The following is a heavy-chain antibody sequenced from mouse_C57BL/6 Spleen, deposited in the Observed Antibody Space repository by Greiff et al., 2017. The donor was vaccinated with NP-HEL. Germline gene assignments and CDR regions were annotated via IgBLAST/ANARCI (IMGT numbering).Heavy chain of an antibody. D-gene: IGHD1-1*01. V-gene: IGHV1-69*01. CDR3: AGYYYGSSWYFDV. CDR2: IDPSDSYT. CDR1: GYTFTSYW. Sequence: QVQLQQPGAELVMPGASVKLSCKASGYTFTSYWMHWVKQRPGQGLEWIGEIDPSDSYTNYNQKFKGKSTLTVDKSSSTAYMKLSSLTSEDSAVYYCAGYYYGSSWYFDVWGTGTTVTVSS. J-gene: IGHJ1*03.